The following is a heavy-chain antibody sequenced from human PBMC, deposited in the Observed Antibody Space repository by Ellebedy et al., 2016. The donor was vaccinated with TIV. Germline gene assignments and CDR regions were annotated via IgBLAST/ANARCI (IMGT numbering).Heavy chain of an antibody. J-gene: IGHJ5*02. CDR2: IYSTGST. CDR1: GGSMIAYY. D-gene: IGHD4-23*01. Sequence: MPSETLSLTCSVSGGSMIAYYWIWVRQPAGRKLEWIGRIYSTGSTDYNPSLKSRVAMSVDTSKNQFSLKLTSVTAADTAVYYCARATAVGFDPWGQGTLVTVSS. CDR3: ARATAVGFDP. V-gene: IGHV4-4*07.